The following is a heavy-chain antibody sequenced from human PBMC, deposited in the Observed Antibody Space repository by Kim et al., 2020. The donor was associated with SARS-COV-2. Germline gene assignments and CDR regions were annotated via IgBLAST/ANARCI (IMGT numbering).Heavy chain of an antibody. V-gene: IGHV3-9*01. CDR2: ISWNSGSI. D-gene: IGHD6-19*01. CDR1: GFTFDDYA. CDR3: AKGPIAVAGYYYYYMDV. Sequence: GGSLRLSCAASGFTFDDYAMHWVRQAPGKGLEWVSGISWNSGSIGYADSVKGRFTISRDNAKNSLYLQMNSLRAEDTALYYCAKGPIAVAGYYYYYMDVWGKGTTVTVSS. J-gene: IGHJ6*03.